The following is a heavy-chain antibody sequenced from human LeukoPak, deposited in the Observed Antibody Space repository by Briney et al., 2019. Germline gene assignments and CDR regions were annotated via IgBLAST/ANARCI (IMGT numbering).Heavy chain of an antibody. V-gene: IGHV3-23*01. CDR1: GFTFSSYA. J-gene: IGHJ4*02. D-gene: IGHD4-17*01. CDR3: AKHRENFGDSCLDDY. CDR2: ISGSDGRT. Sequence: GGSLRLSCAASGFTFSSYAMSWVRQAPGKGLEWGSVISGSDGRTYYAESVKGRFTISRDNSKKTLYLQLHSLRAEDTAVYYCAKHRENFGDSCLDDYWGQGTLVTVSS.